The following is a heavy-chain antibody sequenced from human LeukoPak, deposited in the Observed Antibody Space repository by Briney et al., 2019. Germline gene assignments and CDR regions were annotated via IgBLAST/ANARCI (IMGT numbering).Heavy chain of an antibody. D-gene: IGHD5-24*01. CDR1: GFTFSSYG. CDR2: ISGSGGNT. V-gene: IGHV3-23*01. Sequence: SGGSLRLSCAASGFTFSSYGMNWVRQAPGKGLEWVSGISGSGGNTYYADSVKGRFTISRDNSKNTLYLQMNSLRAEDTAVYYCASWDGYNLKIDYWGQGTLVTVSS. J-gene: IGHJ4*02. CDR3: ASWDGYNLKIDY.